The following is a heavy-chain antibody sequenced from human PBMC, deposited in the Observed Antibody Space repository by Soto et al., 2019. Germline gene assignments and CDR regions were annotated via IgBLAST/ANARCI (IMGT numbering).Heavy chain of an antibody. D-gene: IGHD3-10*01. CDR2: INHSGST. J-gene: IGHJ4*02. Sequence: QVQLQQWGAGLLKPSETLSLTCAVYGGSFSGYYWSWIRQPPGKGLEWIGEINHSGSTNYNPSLKRRVTISVDTSKNQFSLKLSSVTAADTAVYYCARGGSWFGELLYGTLDYWGQGTLVTVSS. V-gene: IGHV4-34*01. CDR1: GGSFSGYY. CDR3: ARGGSWFGELLYGTLDY.